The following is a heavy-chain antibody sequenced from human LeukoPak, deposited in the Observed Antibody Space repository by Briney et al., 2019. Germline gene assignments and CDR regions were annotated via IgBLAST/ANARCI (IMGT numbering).Heavy chain of an antibody. CDR3: AGGITGTTMAY. J-gene: IGHJ4*02. V-gene: IGHV4-59*01. D-gene: IGHD1-7*01. Sequence: PSETLSLTCTVSGGSISSYYWSWIRQPPGKGLEWIGYIYYSGSTNYNPSLKSRVTISVDTSKNQFSLKLSSVTAGDTAVYYCAGGITGTTMAYWGQGTLVTVSS. CDR1: GGSISSYY. CDR2: IYYSGST.